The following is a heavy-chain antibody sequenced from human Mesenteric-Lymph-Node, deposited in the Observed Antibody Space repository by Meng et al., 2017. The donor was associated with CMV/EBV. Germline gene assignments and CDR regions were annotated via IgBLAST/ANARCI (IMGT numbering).Heavy chain of an antibody. CDR1: GGTFSSYS. Sequence: SGGTFSSYSLSWVRQAPGQGLECMGGIIPILGIANYAQNFQGRVTITADKSTSTAYMELSSLRSEDTAVYYCARIHCSGGSCSHLDYWGQGTLVTVSS. CDR2: IIPILGIA. J-gene: IGHJ4*02. V-gene: IGHV1-69*02. D-gene: IGHD2-15*01. CDR3: ARIHCSGGSCSHLDY.